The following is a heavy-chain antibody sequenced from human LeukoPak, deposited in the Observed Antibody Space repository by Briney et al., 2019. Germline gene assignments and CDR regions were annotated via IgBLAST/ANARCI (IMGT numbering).Heavy chain of an antibody. CDR1: GFTFSRYG. D-gene: IGHD4-17*01. CDR2: ISSNGGST. Sequence: GGSLRLSCAASGFTFSRYGMHWVRQAPGKGLQYVSSISSNGGSTYYADSVKGRSTISRDNSKNTLYLQMSSLRPEDTAVYYCVKGSADGDYAAWGQGTLVTVSS. CDR3: VKGSADGDYAA. V-gene: IGHV3-64D*09. J-gene: IGHJ5*02.